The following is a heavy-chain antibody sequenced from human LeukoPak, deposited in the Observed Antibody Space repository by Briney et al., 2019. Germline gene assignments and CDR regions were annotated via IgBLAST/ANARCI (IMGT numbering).Heavy chain of an antibody. Sequence: SETLSLTCAVYGGSFSGYYWSWIRQPPGKGLEWIGEINHSGSTNYNPSLKSRVTISVDTSKNQFSLKLSSVTAADTAVYYCARGSSTVGYFDYWGQGTLVTVSS. D-gene: IGHD3-22*01. CDR2: INHSGST. CDR1: GGSFSGYY. J-gene: IGHJ4*02. CDR3: ARGSSTVGYFDY. V-gene: IGHV4-34*01.